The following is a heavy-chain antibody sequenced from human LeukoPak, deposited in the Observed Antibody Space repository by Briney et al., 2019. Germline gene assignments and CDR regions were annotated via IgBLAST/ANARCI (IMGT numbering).Heavy chain of an antibody. J-gene: IGHJ4*02. CDR2: ISGSGGST. CDR1: GFTFSSYA. V-gene: IGHV3-23*01. CDR3: AKVAYDFWSGYYDY. Sequence: PGGSLRLSCAASGFTFSSYAMSWVRQAPGKGLEWVSAISGSGGSTYYADSVKGRFTISRDNSKNTLYLQMNSLRAEGTAVYYCAKVAYDFWSGYYDYWGQGTLVTVSS. D-gene: IGHD3-3*01.